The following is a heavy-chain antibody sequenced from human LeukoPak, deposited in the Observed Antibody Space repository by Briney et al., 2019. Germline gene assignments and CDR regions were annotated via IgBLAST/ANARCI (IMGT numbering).Heavy chain of an antibody. CDR3: AKPKPRCSGGSCYSPFDY. Sequence: PGRSLRLSCAASGFTFSSYGMHWVRQAPGKGLEWVAVISYDGSNKYYADSVKGRFTISRDNSKNTLYLQMNSLRAEDTAVYYCAKPKPRCSGGSCYSPFDYWGQGTLVTVSS. V-gene: IGHV3-30*18. CDR1: GFTFSSYG. D-gene: IGHD2-15*01. CDR2: ISYDGSNK. J-gene: IGHJ4*02.